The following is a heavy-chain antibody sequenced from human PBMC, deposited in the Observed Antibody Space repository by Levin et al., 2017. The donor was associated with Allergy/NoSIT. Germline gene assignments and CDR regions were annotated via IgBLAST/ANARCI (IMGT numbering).Heavy chain of an antibody. V-gene: IGHV3-53*01. CDR1: GFTVSSSY. J-gene: IGHJ4*02. CDR2: ISSSGTT. CDR3: AREEV. Sequence: GSLRLSCSASGFTVSSSYMNWVRQAPGKGLEWVSVISSSGTTYYADSVKGRFTISRDTSKNTLYLQMNSLRVEDTAVYYCAREEVWGQGTLVTVSS.